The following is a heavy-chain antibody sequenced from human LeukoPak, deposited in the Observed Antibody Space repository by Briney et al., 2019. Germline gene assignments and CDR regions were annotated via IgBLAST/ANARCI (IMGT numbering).Heavy chain of an antibody. CDR3: ANLRKSLWIPEFDY. D-gene: IGHD1-1*01. J-gene: IGHJ4*02. CDR1: GFTFSSYG. Sequence: AGGSLRLSCAASGFTFSSYGMSWVRQAPGKGLEWVSAISGSGGSTYYADSVKGRFTISRDNSKNTLYLQMNSLRAEDTAVYYCANLRKSLWIPEFDYWGQGTLVTVSS. CDR2: ISGSGGST. V-gene: IGHV3-23*01.